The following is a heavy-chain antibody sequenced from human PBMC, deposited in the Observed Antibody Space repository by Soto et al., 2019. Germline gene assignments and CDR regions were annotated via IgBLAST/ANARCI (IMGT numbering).Heavy chain of an antibody. Sequence: SVKVSCKASGGTFSSYSIKWVRQAPGQGLELMGEIIPIFGTANYAQKFQGRVTITADESTSTAYMELSSLRSEDTAVYYCARDGGRHSGGIDYWGQGTLVTVYS. V-gene: IGHV1-69*13. D-gene: IGHD1-26*01. CDR3: ARDGGRHSGGIDY. CDR1: GGTFSSYS. CDR2: IIPIFGTA. J-gene: IGHJ4*02.